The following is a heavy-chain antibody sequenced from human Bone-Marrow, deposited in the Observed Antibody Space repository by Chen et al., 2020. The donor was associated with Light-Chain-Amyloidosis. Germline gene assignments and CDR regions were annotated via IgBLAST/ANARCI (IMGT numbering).Heavy chain of an antibody. D-gene: IGHD6-13*01. J-gene: IGHJ4*02. Sequence: EGRLVESGGDLIQPGGSLRLPCAASGFIFSDYSMNWVRQAPGKGLEWLSYITGRGDATFNAHSVKGRFTISRYNDKNSLYLQMNSLRVEDSAVYYCTRDSGQDAADDLWGQGTLVTVSS. V-gene: IGHV3-48*04. CDR3: TRDSGQDAADDL. CDR2: ITGRGDAT. CDR1: GFIFSDYS.